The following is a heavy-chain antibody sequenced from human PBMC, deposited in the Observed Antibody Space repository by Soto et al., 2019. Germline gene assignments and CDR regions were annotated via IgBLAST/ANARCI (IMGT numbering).Heavy chain of an antibody. D-gene: IGHD2-2*01. CDR1: GYSFTKYG. J-gene: IGHJ6*02. CDR3: ARTDCSSTSCYNYYYYGMDV. Sequence: QVQLVQSGTEVKKPGASVKVSCKTSGYSFTKYGLHWVRQAPGQRLEWMGWINPGNGDTKYSQKSQGRVTITRDTSATTAYMELSSLRSEDSAVFYCARTDCSSTSCYNYYYYGMDVWGQGTTVTVSS. CDR2: INPGNGDT. V-gene: IGHV1-3*01.